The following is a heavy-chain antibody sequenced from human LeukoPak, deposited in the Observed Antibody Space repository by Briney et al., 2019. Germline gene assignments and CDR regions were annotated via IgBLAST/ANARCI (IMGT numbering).Heavy chain of an antibody. CDR1: GFTFSSYW. D-gene: IGHD2-15*01. J-gene: IGHJ3*02. V-gene: IGHV3-7*01. Sequence: PGGSLRLSCAASGFTFSSYWMSWVRQAPGKGLEWVANIKQDGSEKYYVDSVKGRFTISRDNAKNSLYLQMNSLRAENTAVYYCARVKAVVAASDAFDIWGQGTMVTVSS. CDR3: ARVKAVVAASDAFDI. CDR2: IKQDGSEK.